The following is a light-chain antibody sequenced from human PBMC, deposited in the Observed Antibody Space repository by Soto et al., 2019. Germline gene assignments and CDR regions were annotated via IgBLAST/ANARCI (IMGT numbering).Light chain of an antibody. Sequence: AIQMTQSPSSLSASVGDRVTITCRASQGIKNDLGWYQQKPGTAPKLLIYSASSLQGGVPSRFSGSGSGTDFTLTISSLQPEDFATYYCLQDYSYPWTFGQGTKVEIK. CDR3: LQDYSYPWT. CDR2: SAS. V-gene: IGKV1-6*01. CDR1: QGIKND. J-gene: IGKJ1*01.